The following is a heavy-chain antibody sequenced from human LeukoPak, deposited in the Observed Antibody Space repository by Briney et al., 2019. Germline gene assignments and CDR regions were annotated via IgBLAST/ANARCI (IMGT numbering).Heavy chain of an antibody. CDR2: IYTSGST. J-gene: IGHJ4*02. Sequence: SETLSLTCTVSGGSISSYYWSWIRQPAGKGLEWIGRIYTSGSTNYNPSLKSRVTMSVDTSKNQFSLRLSSVTAADTAVYYCARDQGWVYGSGSYLAYWGQGTLVTVSS. V-gene: IGHV4-4*07. CDR3: ARDQGWVYGSGSYLAY. CDR1: GGSISSYY. D-gene: IGHD3-10*01.